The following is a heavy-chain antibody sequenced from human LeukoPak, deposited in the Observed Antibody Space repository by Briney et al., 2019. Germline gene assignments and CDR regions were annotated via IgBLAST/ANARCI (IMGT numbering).Heavy chain of an antibody. CDR2: IQTSGAT. Sequence: SETLSLTCTVSGASISNYQWSWIRQTAGKRLEWIGHIQTSGATYYNPSLKSGVTMSVDTSKNQFSLKLTSVTAADTAVYYCVRDGRSTAWGSYSDSWGQGTLVTVSS. CDR1: GASISNYQ. J-gene: IGHJ4*02. CDR3: VRDGRSTAWGSYSDS. V-gene: IGHV4-4*07. D-gene: IGHD7-27*01.